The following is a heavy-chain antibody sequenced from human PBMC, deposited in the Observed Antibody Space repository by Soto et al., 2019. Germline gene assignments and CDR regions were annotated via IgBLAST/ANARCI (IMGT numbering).Heavy chain of an antibody. Sequence: LSLTCTVSGGSISNYYCNWIRQPAGKGLEWIGRIDTSGSTNYNPSLKSRVTMSVDTSKQEFSLKLSSVTAADTTLYYCARGGQDFWSGPFDYWGRGALVTVSS. V-gene: IGHV4-4*07. J-gene: IGHJ4*02. CDR1: GGSISNYY. CDR2: IDTSGST. CDR3: ARGGQDFWSGPFDY. D-gene: IGHD3-3*01.